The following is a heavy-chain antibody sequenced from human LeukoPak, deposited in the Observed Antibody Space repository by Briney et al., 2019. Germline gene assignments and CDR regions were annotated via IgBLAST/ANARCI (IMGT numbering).Heavy chain of an antibody. V-gene: IGHV3-23*01. CDR3: AKGYDFWSGYSPFDY. D-gene: IGHD3-3*01. Sequence: PGGTLRLSCAASGFTFSNYAMIWVRQAPGKGLEWVSGISVSGANTYYADSVKGRFTISRDNSRNTLYLQMNSLRAEDTAVYYCAKGYDFWSGYSPFDYWGQGTLVTVSS. CDR2: ISVSGANT. CDR1: GFTFSNYA. J-gene: IGHJ4*02.